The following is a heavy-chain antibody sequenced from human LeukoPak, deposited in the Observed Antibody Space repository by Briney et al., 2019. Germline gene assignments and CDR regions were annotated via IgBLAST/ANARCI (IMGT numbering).Heavy chain of an antibody. CDR3: ARDLRTEQASLIPLFGEFSYGMDV. J-gene: IGHJ6*02. V-gene: IGHV1-18*01. D-gene: IGHD3-10*01. Sequence: ASVKVSCKASGYTFTSYGISWVRQAPGQGLEWMGWISAYNGNTNYAQKLQGRVTMTTDTSTSTAYMELRSLRSDDTAVYYCARDLRTEQASLIPLFGEFSYGMDVWGQGTTVTVSS. CDR2: ISAYNGNT. CDR1: GYTFTSYG.